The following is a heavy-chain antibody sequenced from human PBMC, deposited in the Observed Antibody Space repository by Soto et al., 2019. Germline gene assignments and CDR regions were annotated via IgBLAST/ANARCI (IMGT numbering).Heavy chain of an antibody. CDR2: IYYSGST. D-gene: IGHD6-6*01. CDR3: ARDSRELVPATPFYYYYMDV. V-gene: IGHV4-31*03. J-gene: IGHJ6*03. Sequence: QVQLQESGPGLVKPSQTLSLTCTVSGGSISSGGYDWSWIRQHPGKGLEWIGYIYYSGSTYYNPSLKIRVTISVDTSKNQFSLKLSSVTAADTAVYYCARDSRELVPATPFYYYYMDVWVKGTTVTVSS. CDR1: GGSISSGGYD.